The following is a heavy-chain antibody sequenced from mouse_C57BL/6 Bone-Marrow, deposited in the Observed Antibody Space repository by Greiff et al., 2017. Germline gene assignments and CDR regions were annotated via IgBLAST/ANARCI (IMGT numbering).Heavy chain of an antibody. D-gene: IGHD1-1*01. V-gene: IGHV1-72*01. CDR1: GYTFTSYW. Sequence: QVQLQQPGAELVKPGASVKLSCKASGYTFTSYWMHWVKQRPGRGLEWIGRIDPNRGGTKYHEKFKSKATLTVDKPSSTAYMQLSSLTSEDSAVYYCARSGVITTVVARVIDYWGQGTTLTVSS. J-gene: IGHJ2*01. CDR3: ARSGVITTVVARVIDY. CDR2: IDPNRGGT.